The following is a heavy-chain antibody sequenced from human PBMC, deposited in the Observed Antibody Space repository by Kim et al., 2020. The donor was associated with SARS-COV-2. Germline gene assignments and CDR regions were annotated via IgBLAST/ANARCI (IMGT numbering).Heavy chain of an antibody. J-gene: IGHJ4*02. Sequence: GGSLRLSCAISGFTFSSYSMNWVRQAPGKGLEWVSSISSSSSYIYYADSVKGRFTISRDNAKNSLYLQMNSLRAEDTAVYYCARAQSGYFDWSATAAPDYWGQGTLVTVSS. D-gene: IGHD3-9*01. CDR2: ISSSSSYI. CDR1: GFTFSSYS. CDR3: ARAQSGYFDWSATAAPDY. V-gene: IGHV3-21*01.